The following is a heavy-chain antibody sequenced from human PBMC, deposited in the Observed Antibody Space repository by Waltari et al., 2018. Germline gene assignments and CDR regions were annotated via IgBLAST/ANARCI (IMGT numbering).Heavy chain of an antibody. Sequence: EVQLVESGGGLVKPGGSLRLSCAASGFTFSTAWMSWVRQAPGKGREWVGRIKSKTDGGTTDYAAPVKGRFTISRDDSKNTLYLQMNSLKTEDTAVYYCTTDPYSRSSYYYYGLDVWGQGTTVTVSS. D-gene: IGHD6-6*01. V-gene: IGHV3-15*01. J-gene: IGHJ6*02. CDR1: GFTFSTAW. CDR2: IKSKTDGGTT. CDR3: TTDPYSRSSYYYYGLDV.